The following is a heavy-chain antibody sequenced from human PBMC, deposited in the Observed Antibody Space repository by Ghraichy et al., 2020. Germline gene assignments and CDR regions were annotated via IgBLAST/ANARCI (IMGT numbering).Heavy chain of an antibody. CDR1: GGSISSSNYY. V-gene: IGHV4-39*01. CDR2: IYYSGST. CDR3: ARHRVRGVIPYYFDY. D-gene: IGHD3-10*01. J-gene: IGHJ4*02. Sequence: SETLSLTCTVSGGSISSSNYYWGWIRQPPGKGLEWIGSIYYSGSTYYNPSLKSRVTISVDTSKNQFSLKLSSVTAADTAVYYCARHRVRGVIPYYFDYWGQGTLVTVSS.